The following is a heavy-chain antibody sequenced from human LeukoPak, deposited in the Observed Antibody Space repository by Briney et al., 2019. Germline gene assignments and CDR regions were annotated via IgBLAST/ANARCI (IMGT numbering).Heavy chain of an antibody. CDR2: INHSGST. CDR1: GGSFSGYY. V-gene: IGHV4-34*01. J-gene: IGHJ4*02. Sequence: PSETLSLTRAVYGGSFSGYYWSWIRQPPGKGLEWIGEINHSGSTNYNPSLKSRVTISVDTSKNQFSLKLSSVTAADTAVYYCARAPREYYYDSSGYFYYFDYWGQGTLVTVSS. D-gene: IGHD3-22*01. CDR3: ARAPREYYYDSSGYFYYFDY.